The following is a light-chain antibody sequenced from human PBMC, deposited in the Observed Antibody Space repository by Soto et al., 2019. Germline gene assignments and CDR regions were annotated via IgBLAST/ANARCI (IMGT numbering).Light chain of an antibody. J-gene: IGKJ5*01. Sequence: DIQMTQSASSVSASFGDRVTITCRASQDINSWLTWYQQKTGKAPKVLIYIASRLQPGVPSRFSGRGYGTDFTLTISNLQTEDFATYFCQQSKSFPLTFGGGTRLEIK. V-gene: IGKV1-12*01. CDR1: QDINSW. CDR3: QQSKSFPLT. CDR2: IAS.